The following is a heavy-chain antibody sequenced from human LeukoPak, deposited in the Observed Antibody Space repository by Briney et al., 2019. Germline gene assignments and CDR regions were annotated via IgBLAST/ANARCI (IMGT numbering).Heavy chain of an antibody. D-gene: IGHD6-13*01. V-gene: IGHV4-59*01. CDR2: IYYSGST. Sequence: SETLSLTCAVYGGSFSGYYWSWIRQPPGKGLEWIGYIYYSGSTNYNPSLKSRVTISVDTSKNQFSLKLSSVTAADTAVYYCARDKSSSWGPYYYYMDVWGKGTTVTVSS. CDR3: ARDKSSSWGPYYYYMDV. CDR1: GGSFSGYY. J-gene: IGHJ6*03.